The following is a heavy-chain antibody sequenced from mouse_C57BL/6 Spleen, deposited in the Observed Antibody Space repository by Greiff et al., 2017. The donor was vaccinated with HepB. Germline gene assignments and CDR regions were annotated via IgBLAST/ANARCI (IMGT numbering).Heavy chain of an antibody. CDR3: ARGHDGYYAMDY. V-gene: IGHV5-17*01. Sequence: EVKLMESGGGLVKPGGSLKLSCAASGFTFSDYGMHWVRQAPEKGLEWVAYISSGSSTIYYADTVKGRFTISRDNAKNTLFLQMTSLRSEDTAMYYCARGHDGYYAMDYWGQGTSVTVSS. J-gene: IGHJ4*01. CDR1: GFTFSDYG. D-gene: IGHD2-3*01. CDR2: ISSGSSTI.